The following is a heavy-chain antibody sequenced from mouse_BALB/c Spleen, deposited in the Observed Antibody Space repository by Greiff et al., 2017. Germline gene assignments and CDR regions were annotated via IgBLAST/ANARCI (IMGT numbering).Heavy chain of an antibody. V-gene: IGHV14-3*02. D-gene: IGHD2-3*01. CDR1: GFNIKDTY. CDR2: IDPANGNT. CDR3: ARGDGVYAMDY. J-gene: IGHJ4*01. Sequence: VQLQQSGAELVKPGASVKLSCTASGFNIKDTYMHWVKQRPEQGLEWIGRIDPANGNTKYDPKFQGKATITADTSSNTAYLQLSSLTSEDTAVYYCARGDGVYAMDYWGQGTSVIVSS.